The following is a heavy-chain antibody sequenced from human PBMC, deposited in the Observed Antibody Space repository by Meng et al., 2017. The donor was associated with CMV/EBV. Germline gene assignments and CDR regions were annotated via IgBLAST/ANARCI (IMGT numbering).Heavy chain of an antibody. CDR2: IKSKTDGGTT. Sequence: GGSLRLSCAASGFTFSNAWMSWVRQAPGKGLEWVGRIKSKTDGGTTDYAAPVKGRFTISRDDSKNTLYLQMNSLKTEDTAAYYCTSTIGYYYDSSGYYLDYWGQGMLVTVSS. D-gene: IGHD3-22*01. V-gene: IGHV3-15*01. J-gene: IGHJ4*02. CDR1: GFTFSNAW. CDR3: TSTIGYYYDSSGYYLDY.